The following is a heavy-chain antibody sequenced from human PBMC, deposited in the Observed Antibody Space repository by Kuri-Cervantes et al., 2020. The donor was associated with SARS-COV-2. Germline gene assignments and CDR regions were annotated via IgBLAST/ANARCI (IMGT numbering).Heavy chain of an antibody. CDR2: FDFEDGEK. CDR1: GYTLTELS. Sequence: ASVKVSCKVSGYTLTELSMHWVRQAPGKGLEWMGGFDFEDGEKIYAQKFQGRVTMTEDTSTDTAYMELSSLRSADTAVYYCATTVAAVLDYWGQGYLVTVSS. V-gene: IGHV1-24*01. D-gene: IGHD6-19*01. CDR3: ATTVAAVLDY. J-gene: IGHJ4*02.